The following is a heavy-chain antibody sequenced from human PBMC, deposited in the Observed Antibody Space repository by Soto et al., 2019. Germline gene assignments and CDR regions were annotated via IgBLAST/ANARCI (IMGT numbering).Heavy chain of an antibody. D-gene: IGHD4-17*01. CDR1: GGSISRYY. CDR3: ARDRDDYGDYVGWFDP. V-gene: IGHV4-59*01. Sequence: SETLSLTCTVSGGSISRYYWSWIRQPPGKGLEWIGYIYYSGSTNYNPSLKSRVTISVDTSKNQFSLKLSSVTAADTAVYYCARDRDDYGDYVGWFDPWGQGTLVTVSS. CDR2: IYYSGST. J-gene: IGHJ5*02.